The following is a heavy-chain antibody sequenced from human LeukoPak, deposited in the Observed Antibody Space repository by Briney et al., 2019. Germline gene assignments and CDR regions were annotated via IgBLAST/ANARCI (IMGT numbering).Heavy chain of an antibody. CDR3: ARGSTMVRGVTALSDC. Sequence: ASVKVSCKASGYTFTGYYMHRVRQAPGQGLEWMGWINPNSGGTNYAQKFQGRVTMTRDTSISTAYMELSRLRSDDTAVYYCARGSTMVRGVTALSDCWGQGTLVTVSS. V-gene: IGHV1-2*02. J-gene: IGHJ4*02. CDR1: GYTFTGYY. CDR2: INPNSGGT. D-gene: IGHD3-10*01.